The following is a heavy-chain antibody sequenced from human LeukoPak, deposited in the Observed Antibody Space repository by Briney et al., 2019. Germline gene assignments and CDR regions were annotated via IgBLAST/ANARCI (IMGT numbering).Heavy chain of an antibody. CDR1: GGSISSSSYY. Sequence: SETLSLTCTVSGGSISSSSYYWGWIRQPPGKGLEWIGSIYYSGSTYYNPSLKSRVTISVDTSKNQFSLKLSSVTAADTAVYYCASTRDSSSWYEGYYYYYYMDVWGKGTTVTVSS. CDR2: IYYSGST. D-gene: IGHD6-13*01. V-gene: IGHV4-39*07. J-gene: IGHJ6*03. CDR3: ASTRDSSSWYEGYYYYYYMDV.